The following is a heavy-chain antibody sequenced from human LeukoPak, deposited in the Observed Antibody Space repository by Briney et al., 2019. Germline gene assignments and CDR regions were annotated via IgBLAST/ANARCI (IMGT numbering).Heavy chain of an antibody. Sequence: GGSLRLSCAASGFTFSTYWMHWVRQAPGKGPVWVARIKGDGSSTIYADSVKGRSTISRDNSKNTLYLQTSSLRAEDTAVYYCARASTTVPNLLDHWGRGTLVTVSS. CDR1: GFTFSTYW. J-gene: IGHJ4*02. CDR3: ARASTTVPNLLDH. D-gene: IGHD4-17*01. V-gene: IGHV3-74*01. CDR2: IKGDGSST.